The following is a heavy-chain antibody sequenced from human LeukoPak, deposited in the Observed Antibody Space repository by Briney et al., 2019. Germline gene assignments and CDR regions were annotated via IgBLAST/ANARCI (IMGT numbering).Heavy chain of an antibody. CDR1: GFTFSSYA. Sequence: GGSLRLSCAASGFTFSSYAMSWVRQAPGKGLEWVSAISGSGGSTYYADSVKGRFTISRDNSKNTLYLRMNSLRAEDTAVYYCAKDMADKYYYDSSGYWDYWGQGTLVTVSS. CDR2: ISGSGGST. D-gene: IGHD3-22*01. V-gene: IGHV3-23*01. J-gene: IGHJ4*02. CDR3: AKDMADKYYYDSSGYWDY.